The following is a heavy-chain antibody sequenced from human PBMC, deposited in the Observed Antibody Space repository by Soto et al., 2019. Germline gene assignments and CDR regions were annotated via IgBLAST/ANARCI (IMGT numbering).Heavy chain of an antibody. CDR1: GFSFSSYG. D-gene: IGHD3-10*01. CDR2: LSFDGITK. V-gene: IGHV3-30*18. Sequence: QVQLVESGGGVVQPGRSLRLSCAASGFSFSSYGMHWDRQAPGKGLEWVAGLSFDGITKHYADSVKGQFTISRDNSKNTMYLHMNSLRPEDTAIYYCAKDGAWELLPAFGMDVWGQGTTVTVSS. J-gene: IGHJ6*01. CDR3: AKDGAWELLPAFGMDV.